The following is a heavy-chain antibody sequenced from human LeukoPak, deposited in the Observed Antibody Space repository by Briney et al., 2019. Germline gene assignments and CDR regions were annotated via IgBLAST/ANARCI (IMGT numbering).Heavy chain of an antibody. D-gene: IGHD3-3*01. CDR1: GFTFSSYS. J-gene: IGHJ4*02. Sequence: PGGSLRLSCAASGFTFSSYSMNWVRQAPGKGLEWVANIKEDGSDKFYVESVKGRFSISRDNAKNSLFLQMRSLRVEDTAVYYCATGGEWRDYWGQGTLVTVSS. V-gene: IGHV3-7*01. CDR3: ATGGEWRDY. CDR2: IKEDGSDK.